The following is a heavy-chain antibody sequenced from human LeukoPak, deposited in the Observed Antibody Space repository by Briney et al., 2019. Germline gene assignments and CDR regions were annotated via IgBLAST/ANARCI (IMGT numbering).Heavy chain of an antibody. CDR3: ARDTGELLSRDY. D-gene: IGHD3-10*01. CDR1: GYTFTGYY. J-gene: IGHJ4*02. Sequence: ASVKVSCKASGYTFTGYYMHWVRQAPGQGLEWMGWINPNSGGTNYAQKFQGRVTMTRDTSISTAYMELSRLRSEDTAVYYCARDTGELLSRDYWGQGTLVTVSS. V-gene: IGHV1-2*02. CDR2: INPNSGGT.